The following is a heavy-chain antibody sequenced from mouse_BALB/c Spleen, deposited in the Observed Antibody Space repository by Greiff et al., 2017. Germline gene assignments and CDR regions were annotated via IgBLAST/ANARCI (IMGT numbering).Heavy chain of an antibody. V-gene: IGHV1-87*01. CDR3: ARSDGAMDY. CDR2: IYPGDGDT. Sequence: QVQLQQSGAELARPGASVKLSCKASGYTFTSYWMQWVKQRPGQGLEWIGAIYPGDGDTRYTQKFKGKATLTADKSSSTAYMQLSSLASEDSAVYYCARSDGAMDYWGQGTSVTVSS. CDR1: GYTFTSYW. D-gene: IGHD2-3*01. J-gene: IGHJ4*01.